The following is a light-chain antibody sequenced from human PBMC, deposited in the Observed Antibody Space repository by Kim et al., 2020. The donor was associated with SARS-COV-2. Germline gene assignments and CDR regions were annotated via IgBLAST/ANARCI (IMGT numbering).Light chain of an antibody. V-gene: IGLV2-23*02. CDR1: SSDVGGYDL. Sequence: GQSFTISCTGTSSDVGGYDLVSWYQQHPGKAPKLMIYEVNKRPSGISNRFAGSKSGNTASLTISGLQAEDEADFYCCSYAGSMTYVFGTGTKVTVL. CDR3: CSYAGSMTYV. J-gene: IGLJ1*01. CDR2: EVN.